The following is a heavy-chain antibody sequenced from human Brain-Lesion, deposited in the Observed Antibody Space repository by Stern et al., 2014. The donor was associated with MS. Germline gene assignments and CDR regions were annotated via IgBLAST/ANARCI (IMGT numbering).Heavy chain of an antibody. CDR2: IIYSGSS. D-gene: IGHD3-10*01. Sequence: QLQLQESGPGLVKPSHTLTLSCTASGGTITRGGDYWSWVRQRPGKGLEWVGYIIYSGSSYYNPSLKSRVTISVDTSKNQFSLRLTSVTAADTAVYYCARFSLFGEYYFDSWGQGTLVTVSS. CDR3: ARFSLFGEYYFDS. J-gene: IGHJ4*02. CDR1: GGTITRGGDY. V-gene: IGHV4-31*02.